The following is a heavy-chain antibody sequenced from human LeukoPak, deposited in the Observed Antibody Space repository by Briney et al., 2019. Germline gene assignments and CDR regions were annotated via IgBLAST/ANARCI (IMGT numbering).Heavy chain of an antibody. V-gene: IGHV3-21*01. CDR1: GFTFSSYS. Sequence: GGSLRLSCAASGFTFSSYSMNWVRQAPGKGLEWVSSISSSGSYIYYADSVKGRFTISRDNAKNSLYLQMNSLRAEDTAVYYCARDPYYYDSSGYYGEGFDYWGQGTLVTVSS. J-gene: IGHJ4*02. CDR2: ISSSGSYI. CDR3: ARDPYYYDSSGYYGEGFDY. D-gene: IGHD3-22*01.